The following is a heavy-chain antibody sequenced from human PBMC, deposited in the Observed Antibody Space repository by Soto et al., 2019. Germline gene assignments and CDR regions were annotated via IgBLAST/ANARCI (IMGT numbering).Heavy chain of an antibody. CDR2: IYTSGST. J-gene: IGHJ6*02. D-gene: IGHD6-6*01. V-gene: IGHV4-4*07. CDR1: GGSISSYY. CDR3: ARVRIAARTGAYGMDV. Sequence: SETLSLTCTVAGGSISSYYWSWIRQPAGKGLEWSGRIYTSGSTNYNPSLKSRVTMSVDTSKNQFSLKLSSVTAADTAVYYCARVRIAARTGAYGMDVWGQGTTGTVSS.